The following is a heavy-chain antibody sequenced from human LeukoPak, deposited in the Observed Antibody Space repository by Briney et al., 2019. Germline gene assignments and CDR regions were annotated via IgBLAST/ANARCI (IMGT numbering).Heavy chain of an antibody. CDR3: ARWTITYLDY. Sequence: ASVKVSCKASGYTFTGYYMHWVRQAPGQGLEWMGWINPNSGGTNYAQKFQGRVTMTRDTSTSTVYMELSSLRSEDTAVYYCARWTITYLDYWGQGTLVTVSS. CDR1: GYTFTGYY. V-gene: IGHV1-2*02. D-gene: IGHD1-14*01. CDR2: INPNSGGT. J-gene: IGHJ4*02.